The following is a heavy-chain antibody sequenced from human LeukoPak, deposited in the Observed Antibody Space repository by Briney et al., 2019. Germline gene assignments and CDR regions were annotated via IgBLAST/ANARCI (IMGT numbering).Heavy chain of an antibody. V-gene: IGHV3-30-3*01. CDR3: AREGDDYSNLDY. CDR1: GFTFSDYY. D-gene: IGHD4-4*01. J-gene: IGHJ4*02. CDR2: ISYDGSNK. Sequence: GGSLRLSCAASGFTFSDYYMSWIRQAPGKGLEWVAVISYDGSNKYYADSVKGRFTISRDNSKNTLYLQMNSLRAEDTAVYYCAREGDDYSNLDYWGQGTLVTVSS.